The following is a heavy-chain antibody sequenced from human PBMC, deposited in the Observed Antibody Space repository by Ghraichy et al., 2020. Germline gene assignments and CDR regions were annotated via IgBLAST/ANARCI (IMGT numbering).Heavy chain of an antibody. Sequence: LSLTCTVSGGSISSGGYYWSWIRQHPGKGLEWIGYIYYSGSTYYNPSLKSRVTISVDTSKNQFSLKLSSVTAADTAVYYCARDPQWELRPGGAFDIWGQGTMVTVSS. CDR2: IYYSGST. V-gene: IGHV4-31*03. CDR3: ARDPQWELRPGGAFDI. J-gene: IGHJ3*02. CDR1: GGSISSGGYY. D-gene: IGHD1-26*01.